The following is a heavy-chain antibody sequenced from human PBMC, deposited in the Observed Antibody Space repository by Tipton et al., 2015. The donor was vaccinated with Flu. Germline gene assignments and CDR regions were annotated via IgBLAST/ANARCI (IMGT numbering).Heavy chain of an antibody. D-gene: IGHD3-16*01. CDR1: GFTFSSYG. Sequence: QLVQSGGGVVQPGGSLRLSCAASGFTFSSYGMHWVRRAPGKGLEWVAFIRNDGSSKHYADSVKGRFTISRDNSKNTLSLQMDRLRAEDAAVYHCAKEEVGPFDYWGQGTLVTVSS. J-gene: IGHJ4*02. V-gene: IGHV3-30*02. CDR3: AKEEVGPFDY. CDR2: IRNDGSSK.